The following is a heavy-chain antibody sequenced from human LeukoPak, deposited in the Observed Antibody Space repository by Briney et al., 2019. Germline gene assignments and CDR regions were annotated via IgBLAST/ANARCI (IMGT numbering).Heavy chain of an antibody. J-gene: IGHJ4*02. Sequence: SGGSLRLSCAASGFTFSSYAMSWVRQAPGKGLEWVSAISGSGGSTYYADSVKGRFTISRDNSKNTLYLQMNSLRAEDTAVYYCAASTRLELDSNFDYWGQGTLVTVSS. D-gene: IGHD1-7*01. CDR1: GFTFSSYA. V-gene: IGHV3-23*01. CDR3: AASTRLELDSNFDY. CDR2: ISGSGGST.